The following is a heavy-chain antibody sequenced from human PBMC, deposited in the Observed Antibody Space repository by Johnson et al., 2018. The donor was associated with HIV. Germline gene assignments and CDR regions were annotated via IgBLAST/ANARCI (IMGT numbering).Heavy chain of an antibody. CDR1: GFTFSSYG. D-gene: IGHD3-16*01. V-gene: IGHV3-30*02. Sequence: QVQLVESGGGVVRPGGSLRLSCATSGFTFSSYGMHWVRQAPGKGLEWVAFIRYDGSNKYYADSVKGRFTISRDNSKNTLYLQMNSLRAEDTAVYYCAKDGAYSIPWSAFDIWGQGTMVTVSS. CDR2: IRYDGSNK. J-gene: IGHJ3*02. CDR3: AKDGAYSIPWSAFDI.